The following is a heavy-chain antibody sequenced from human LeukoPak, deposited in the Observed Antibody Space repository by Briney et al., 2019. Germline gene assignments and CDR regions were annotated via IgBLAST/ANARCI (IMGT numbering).Heavy chain of an antibody. V-gene: IGHV3-74*01. CDR1: GFTFSTSW. J-gene: IGHJ4*02. D-gene: IGHD3-22*01. Sequence: GGSLRLSCATSGFTFSTSWMHWVRQAPGKGLVWVSRINTDGNTRDYADSVKGRFTISRDNAKNTLYLQMNSLRAEDTAVYYCVRDMGYYDKVWGQGTLATVSS. CDR3: VRDMGYYDKV. CDR2: INTDGNTR.